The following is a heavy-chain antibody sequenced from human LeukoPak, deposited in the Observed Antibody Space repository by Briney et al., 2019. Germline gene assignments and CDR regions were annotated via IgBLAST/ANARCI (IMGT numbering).Heavy chain of an antibody. CDR3: AALSGYSYGSGYYYYYYGMDV. J-gene: IGHJ6*02. Sequence: GGSLRLSCAASGFTFSSYSMNWVRQAPGKGLEWVSYISSSSSTIYYADSVKGRFTISRDNAKNSLYLQMNSPRAEDTAVYYCAALSGYSYGSGYYYYYYGMDVWGQGTTVTVSS. CDR2: ISSSSSTI. V-gene: IGHV3-48*01. CDR1: GFTFSSYS. D-gene: IGHD5-18*01.